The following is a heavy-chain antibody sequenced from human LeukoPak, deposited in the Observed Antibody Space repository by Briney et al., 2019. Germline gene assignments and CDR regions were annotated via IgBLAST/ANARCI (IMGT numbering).Heavy chain of an antibody. J-gene: IGHJ6*03. CDR2: ISSSSSYI. Sequence: GGSLRLSCAASGFTFSSYEMNWVRQAPGKGLEWVSSISSSSSYIYYADSLKGRFTISRDNAKNSLYLQMNSLRAEDTAVYYCAREYGSGRYYLYYYYYMDVWGKGTTVTVSS. D-gene: IGHD3-10*01. CDR3: AREYGSGRYYLYYYYYMDV. V-gene: IGHV3-21*01. CDR1: GFTFSSYE.